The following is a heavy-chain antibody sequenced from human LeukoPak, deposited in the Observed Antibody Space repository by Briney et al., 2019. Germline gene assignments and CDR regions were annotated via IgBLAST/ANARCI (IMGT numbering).Heavy chain of an antibody. CDR2: IYSGGST. V-gene: IGHV3-53*01. J-gene: IGHJ4*02. CDR1: GSTVSSNY. Sequence: PGGSLRLSCAASGSTVSSNYMSWVRQAPGKGLEWVSVIYSGGSTYYADSVKGRFTISRDNSKNTLYLQMNSLRAEDTAVYYCARGSGSYYAPPWYWGQGTLVTVSS. CDR3: ARGSGSYYAPPWY. D-gene: IGHD3-10*01.